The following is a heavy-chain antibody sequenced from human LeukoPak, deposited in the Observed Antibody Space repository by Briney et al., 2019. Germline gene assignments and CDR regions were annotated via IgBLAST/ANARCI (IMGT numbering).Heavy chain of an antibody. D-gene: IGHD6-13*01. J-gene: IGHJ6*02. CDR2: ISAYNGNT. CDR1: GYTFTSYG. CDR3: ARVPDSSSVLYYYYYYGTDV. Sequence: GASVKVSCKASGYTFTSYGISWVRQAPGQGLEWMGWISAYNGNTNYAQKLQGRVTVTTDTSTSTAYMELRSLRSDDTAVYYCARVPDSSSVLYYYYYYGTDVWGQGTTVTVSS. V-gene: IGHV1-18*01.